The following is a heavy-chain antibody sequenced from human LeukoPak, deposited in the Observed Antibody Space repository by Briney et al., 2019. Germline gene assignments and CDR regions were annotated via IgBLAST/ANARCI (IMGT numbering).Heavy chain of an antibody. CDR1: GYTFTGYY. CDR2: IIPNNGGT. D-gene: IGHD1-14*01. V-gene: IGHV1-2*02. Sequence: ASVKVSCKTSGYTFTGYYMHWVRQAPGQGLEWMGWIIPNNGGTNYAQKFQGRVTMTRDTSISTAFMELSRLRSDDTAIYYCAGANQNYFDHWGQGTLVTVSS. CDR3: AGANQNYFDH. J-gene: IGHJ4*02.